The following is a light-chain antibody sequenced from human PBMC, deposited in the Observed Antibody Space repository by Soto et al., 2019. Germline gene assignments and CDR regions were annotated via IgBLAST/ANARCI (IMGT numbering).Light chain of an antibody. J-gene: IGLJ3*02. CDR2: EVT. V-gene: IGLV2-8*01. Sequence: QSALTQPPSASGSPGQSVTISCTGTSSDVGGYNYFSWYQQYPGRAPKPMIYEVTKRPSGVPDRFSGSKSGNTASLTVSGLQAEDEADYYCSSYAASNNFYFVFGGGTKLTVL. CDR1: SSDVGGYNY. CDR3: SSYAASNNFYFV.